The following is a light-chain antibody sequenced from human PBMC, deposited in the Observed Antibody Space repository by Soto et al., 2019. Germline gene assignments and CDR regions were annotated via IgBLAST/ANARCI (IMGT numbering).Light chain of an antibody. V-gene: IGKV1-6*01. J-gene: IGKJ2*03. CDR3: LQGYCWPPS. CDR2: AAS. Sequence: AIQMTQSPSSLSASVGDRVTITCRASQGIRNDVGWYQQKPGKAPKLLIYAASSLETGVPSRFNGSGQDTEFTLTISGLWPGHFATNSCLQGYCWPPSLGQG. CDR1: QGIRND.